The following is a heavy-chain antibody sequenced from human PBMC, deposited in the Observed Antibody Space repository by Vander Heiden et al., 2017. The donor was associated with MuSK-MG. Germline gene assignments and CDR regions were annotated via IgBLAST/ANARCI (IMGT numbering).Heavy chain of an antibody. CDR3: ATLIEVAGSGAFDY. Sequence: QVQLVQSGAEVKKPGASVKVSCKASGYPFSSFQISRMRQAPGQGPEWMGWMNPNSGHTGYAQKFQGRVTMTRDTSISTAYMELSSLRSEDTALYYCATLIEVAGSGAFDYWGQGTMVTVSS. CDR2: MNPNSGHT. CDR1: GYPFSSFQ. V-gene: IGHV1-8*01. J-gene: IGHJ4*02. D-gene: IGHD6-19*01.